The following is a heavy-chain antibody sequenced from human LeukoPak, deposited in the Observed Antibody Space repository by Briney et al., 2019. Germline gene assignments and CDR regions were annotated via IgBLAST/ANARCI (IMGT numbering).Heavy chain of an antibody. CDR1: GFTFRNYA. CDR2: ISYDGSNK. J-gene: IGHJ6*03. CDR3: ARRSRVRYFDWSYYYYYYMDV. Sequence: PGRSLRLSCAASGFTFRNYAMHWVRQAPGKGLEWVAVISYDGSNKYYADSVKGRFTISRDNSKNTLYLQMNSLRAEDTAVYYCARRSRVRYFDWSYYYYYYMDVWGKGTTVTVSS. D-gene: IGHD3-9*01. V-gene: IGHV3-30*06.